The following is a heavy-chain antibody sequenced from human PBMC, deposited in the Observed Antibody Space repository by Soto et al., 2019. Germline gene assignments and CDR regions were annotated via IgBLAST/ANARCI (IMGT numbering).Heavy chain of an antibody. CDR3: AKKIGDISGKNSIDY. CDR2: ISYDGSKK. J-gene: IGHJ4*02. Sequence: RLSCAASGFALRNYGMHWVRQAPGKGLEWVAVISYDGSKKYYAGSVKGRFTISRDNSKNTLYLQIDSLSSEDTAVYYCAKKIGDISGKNSIDYSGQGTLVTVSS. D-gene: IGHD3-22*01. CDR1: GFALRNYG. V-gene: IGHV3-30*18.